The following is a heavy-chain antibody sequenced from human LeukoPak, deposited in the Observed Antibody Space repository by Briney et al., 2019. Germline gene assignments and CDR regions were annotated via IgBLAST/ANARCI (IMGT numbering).Heavy chain of an antibody. D-gene: IGHD2-15*01. Sequence: PGGSLRLSCAASGFSFSSYSISWVRQAPGKGLEWVSYISHTGDTQYYADSVKGRLTISRDNAKNSGYLQMNTLRAEATAVYYCARDRGYCTGGSCYRYFETWGQGTLVTVSS. CDR1: GFSFSSYS. CDR3: ARDRGYCTGGSCYRYFET. J-gene: IGHJ4*02. V-gene: IGHV3-48*01. CDR2: ISHTGDTQ.